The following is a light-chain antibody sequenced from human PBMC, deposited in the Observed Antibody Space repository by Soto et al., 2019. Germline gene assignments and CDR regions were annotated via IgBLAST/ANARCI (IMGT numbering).Light chain of an antibody. Sequence: QLVLTQSPSASASLGASVKLTCTLSSGHSSYAIAWHQQQPEKGPRYLMKLNSDGSHSKGDGIPDRFSGSSSGAERYLTISSLQSEDEDDYYCQTWGTGIHVVFGGGANLTVL. J-gene: IGLJ2*01. CDR3: QTWGTGIHVV. CDR2: LNSDGSH. CDR1: SGHSSYA. V-gene: IGLV4-69*01.